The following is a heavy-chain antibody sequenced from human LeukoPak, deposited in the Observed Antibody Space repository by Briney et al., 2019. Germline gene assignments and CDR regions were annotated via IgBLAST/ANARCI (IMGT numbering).Heavy chain of an antibody. CDR1: GGSFSGYY. V-gene: IGHV4-34*01. CDR3: ARSPRRCSSTSCYAGWFDP. CDR2: INHSGST. J-gene: IGHJ5*02. D-gene: IGHD2-2*01. Sequence: PSETLSLTCAVYGGSFSGYYWSWIRQPPGKGLEWIGEINHSGSTNYNPSLKSRVTVSVDTSKNQFSLKLSSVTAADTAVYYCARSPRRCSSTSCYAGWFDPWGQGTLVTVSS.